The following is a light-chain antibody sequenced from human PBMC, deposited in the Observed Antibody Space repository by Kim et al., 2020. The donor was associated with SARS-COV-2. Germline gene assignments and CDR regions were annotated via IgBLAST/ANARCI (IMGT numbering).Light chain of an antibody. V-gene: IGKV1-33*01. Sequence: SASVGDRVTITCQASQDISNYLNWYQQKPGKAPKLLIYDASNLETGVPSRFSGSGSGTDFTFTISSLQPEDIATYYCQQYDNFFTFGPGTKVDIK. CDR2: DAS. CDR1: QDISNY. J-gene: IGKJ3*01. CDR3: QQYDNFFT.